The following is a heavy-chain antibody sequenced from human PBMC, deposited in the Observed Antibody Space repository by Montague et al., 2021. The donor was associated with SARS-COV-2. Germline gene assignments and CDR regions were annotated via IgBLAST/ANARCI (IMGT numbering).Heavy chain of an antibody. Sequence: SETLSLTCTVSGCSISSSSYYWGWIRQPPGKGLVWIGSIYYSGSTYYNASLKSRVTISVDTSKNQFSLKLTSVTAADTAVYYCARHGGHSYAHFAYWGQGTLVIVSS. D-gene: IGHD5-18*01. J-gene: IGHJ4*02. CDR1: GCSISSSSYY. CDR2: IYYSGST. V-gene: IGHV4-39*01. CDR3: ARHGGHSYAHFAY.